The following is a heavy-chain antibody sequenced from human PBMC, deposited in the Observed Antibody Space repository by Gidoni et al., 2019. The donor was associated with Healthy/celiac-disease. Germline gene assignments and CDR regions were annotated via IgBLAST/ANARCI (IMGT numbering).Heavy chain of an antibody. J-gene: IGHJ4*02. CDR2: ISHSGST. Sequence: QLHLQESGSGLVKHSQTLSLTCAISGCSISSGGYSWSWIRQPPGKGLEWIVYISHSGSTYYNPSLKSRVTISVDRSKNQFSLKLSSVTAADTAVYYCATGVIVRGVILIRGFDYWGQGTLVTVSS. D-gene: IGHD3-10*01. V-gene: IGHV4-30-2*01. CDR1: GCSISSGGYS. CDR3: ATGVIVRGVILIRGFDY.